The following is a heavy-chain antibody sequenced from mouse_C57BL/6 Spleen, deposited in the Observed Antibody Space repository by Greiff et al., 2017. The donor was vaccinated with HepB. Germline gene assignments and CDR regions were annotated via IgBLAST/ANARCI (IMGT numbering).Heavy chain of an antibody. CDR3: ALGLRRPFDY. Sequence: QLKESGPGLVKPSQSLSLTCSVTGYSITSGYYWNWIRQFPGNKLEWMGYISYDGSNNYNPSLKNRISITRDTSKNQFFLKLNSVTTEDTATYYCALGLRRPFDYWGQGTTLTVSS. CDR1: GYSITSGYY. J-gene: IGHJ2*01. V-gene: IGHV3-6*01. D-gene: IGHD2-4*01. CDR2: ISYDGSN.